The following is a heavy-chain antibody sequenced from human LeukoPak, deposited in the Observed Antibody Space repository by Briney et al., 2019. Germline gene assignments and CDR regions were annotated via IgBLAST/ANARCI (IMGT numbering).Heavy chain of an antibody. CDR2: IRYDGSNK. CDR1: GFTFSSYG. V-gene: IGHV3-30*02. CDR3: AKVGHYYSWLQSPYFDY. Sequence: PGGSLRLSCAASGFTFSSYGMHWVRQAPGKGLEWVAFIRYDGSNKYYADSVKGRFTISRDNSKNTLYLQMNSLRAEDTAVYYCAKVGHYYSWLQSPYFDYWGQGTLVTFSS. D-gene: IGHD5-24*01. J-gene: IGHJ4*02.